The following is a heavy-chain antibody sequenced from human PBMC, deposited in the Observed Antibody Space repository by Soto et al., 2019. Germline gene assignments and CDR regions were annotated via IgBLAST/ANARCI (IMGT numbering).Heavy chain of an antibody. J-gene: IGHJ4*02. V-gene: IGHV3-33*01. Sequence: LRLSCAASGFTFSSYGMHWVRQAPGKGLEWVAVIWYDGSNKYYADSVKGRFTISRDNSKNTLYLQMNSLRAEDTAVYYCARDRYCSGGSCFLGVDYWGQGTLVTVSS. D-gene: IGHD2-15*01. CDR2: IWYDGSNK. CDR1: GFTFSSYG. CDR3: ARDRYCSGGSCFLGVDY.